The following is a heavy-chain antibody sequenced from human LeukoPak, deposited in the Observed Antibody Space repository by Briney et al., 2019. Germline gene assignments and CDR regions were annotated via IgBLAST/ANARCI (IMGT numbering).Heavy chain of an antibody. CDR3: AKDRDYYDSSGYYDY. V-gene: IGHV3-23*01. Sequence: GGSLRLSCAASGFTFRSYAMSWVRQAPGKGLERVSAISGSGGSTYYADSVKGRFTISRDNSKNTLYLQMNSLRAEDTAVYYCAKDRDYYDSSGYYDYWGQGTLVTVSS. CDR2: ISGSGGST. D-gene: IGHD3-22*01. CDR1: GFTFRSYA. J-gene: IGHJ4*02.